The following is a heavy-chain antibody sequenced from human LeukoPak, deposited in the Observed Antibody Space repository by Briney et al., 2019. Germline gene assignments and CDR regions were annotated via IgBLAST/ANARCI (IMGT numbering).Heavy chain of an antibody. CDR1: GFTFSSYA. CDR3: AKIKSGGWYGMDAFDI. CDR2: ISSSGSTI. D-gene: IGHD6-19*01. V-gene: IGHV3-48*04. Sequence: PGGSLRLSCAASGFTFSSYAMSWVRQAPGKGLEWVSYISSSGSTIYYADSVKGRFTISRDNAKNSLYLQMNSLRAEDTAVYYCAKIKSGGWYGMDAFDIWGQGTMVTVSS. J-gene: IGHJ3*02.